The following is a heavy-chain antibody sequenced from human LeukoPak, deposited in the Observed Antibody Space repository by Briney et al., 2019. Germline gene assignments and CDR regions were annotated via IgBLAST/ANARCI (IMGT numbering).Heavy chain of an antibody. CDR3: AHSKNYYDSSVFDN. CDR1: GFSLNTRGVG. D-gene: IGHD3-22*01. Sequence: SGPTLMNLTHTLTLTCTLCGFSLNTRGVGVGWIRQPPGRALEWLALIYWDDDRRYSPSLKSRLTITKDTSKNQVVLTRTNMDPVDTATYFCAHSKNYYDSSVFDNWGQGTLVTVSS. CDR2: IYWDDDR. V-gene: IGHV2-5*02. J-gene: IGHJ4*02.